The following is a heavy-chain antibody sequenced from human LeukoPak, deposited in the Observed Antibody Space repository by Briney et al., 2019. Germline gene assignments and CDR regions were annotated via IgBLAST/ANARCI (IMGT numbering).Heavy chain of an antibody. V-gene: IGHV3-7*01. D-gene: IGHD3-22*01. Sequence: GGSLRLSCAASGFTFSSYWMSWVRQAPGKGLEWVANIKQDGREIYYVDSVKGRLTISSDNAKNSLYPQMHSLRAEDTAVYYCARDQSNYYDSSGYSYWGQGTLVTVSS. CDR1: GFTFSSYW. J-gene: IGHJ4*02. CDR3: ARDQSNYYDSSGYSY. CDR2: IKQDGREI.